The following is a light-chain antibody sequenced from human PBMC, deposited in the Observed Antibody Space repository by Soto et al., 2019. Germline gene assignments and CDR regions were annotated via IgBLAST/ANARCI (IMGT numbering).Light chain of an antibody. CDR3: AAWDDGLNDRV. Sequence: QSALTQPASVSGSPGQSITISCPGTSSDFGGYRYVSWYQQHPGKAPKLLIYEVSNRSSGVPDRFAGSKSGTSVSRAISGLQSEDEADYYWAAWDDGLNDRVFGGRTNLTVL. V-gene: IGLV2-14*01. CDR1: SSDFGGYRY. CDR2: EVS. J-gene: IGLJ2*01.